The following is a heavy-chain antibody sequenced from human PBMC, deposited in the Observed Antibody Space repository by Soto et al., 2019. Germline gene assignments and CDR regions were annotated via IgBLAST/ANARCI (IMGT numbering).Heavy chain of an antibody. CDR3: ARDPFGDSGWYVY. D-gene: IGHD6-19*01. CDR2: IKQDGSEK. J-gene: IGHJ4*02. V-gene: IGHV3-7*04. Sequence: GGSLRLSCAASGFTFSSYWMSWVRQAPGKGLEWVANIKQDGSEKYYVDSVKGRFTISRDNAKNSLYLQMNSLRAEDTAVYYCARDPFGDSGWYVYWGQGTLVTVSS. CDR1: GFTFSSYW.